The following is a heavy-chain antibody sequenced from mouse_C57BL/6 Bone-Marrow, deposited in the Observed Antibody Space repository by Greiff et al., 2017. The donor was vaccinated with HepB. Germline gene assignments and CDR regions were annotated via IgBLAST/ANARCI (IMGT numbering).Heavy chain of an antibody. D-gene: IGHD2-5*01. J-gene: IGHJ4*01. CDR2: ISDGGSYT. CDR1: GFTFSSYA. V-gene: IGHV5-4*03. CDR3: ASPYYSKPYAMDY. Sequence: EVNLVESGGGLVKPGGSLKLSCAASGFTFSSYAMSWVRQTPEKRLEWVATISDGGSYTYYPDNVKGRFTISRDNAKNNLYLQMSHLKSEDTAMYYCASPYYSKPYAMDYWGQGTSVTVSS.